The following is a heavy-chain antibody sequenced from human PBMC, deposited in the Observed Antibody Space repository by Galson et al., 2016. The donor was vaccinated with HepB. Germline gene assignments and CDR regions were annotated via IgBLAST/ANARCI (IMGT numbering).Heavy chain of an antibody. CDR1: GYKFTSYW. CDR3: ARQPTPSMIRGIISNWFDP. Sequence: VKKPGESLRISCKGSGYKFTSYWISWVRQMPGKGLEWMGRIDPSDSYTKYSPSFEGHVTISADKSISTAYLEWSSLKASDTAMYYCARQPTPSMIRGIISNWFDPGGQGTLVAVSS. D-gene: IGHD3-10*01. V-gene: IGHV5-10-1*01. CDR2: IDPSDSYT. J-gene: IGHJ5*02.